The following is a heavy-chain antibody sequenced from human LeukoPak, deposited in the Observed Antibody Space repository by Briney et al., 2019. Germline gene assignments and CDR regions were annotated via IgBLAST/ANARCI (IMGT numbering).Heavy chain of an antibody. D-gene: IGHD3-3*01. CDR3: AAGGGWDPSFGVVTHIDA. Sequence: GGSLRLSCVTSGFTFSGYWMHWVRQGPEKGLELVPRIDNDGHGIIYADSVKGRFTTSRDNVKNTLYLQMNSLRVEDTAVYYCAAGGGWDPSFGVVTHIDAWGKGTTVVVS. V-gene: IGHV3-74*01. CDR2: IDNDGHGI. CDR1: GFTFSGYW. J-gene: IGHJ6*03.